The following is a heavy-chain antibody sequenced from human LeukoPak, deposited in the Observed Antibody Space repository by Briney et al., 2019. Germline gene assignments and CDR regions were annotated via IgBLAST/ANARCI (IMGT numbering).Heavy chain of an antibody. Sequence: PGGSLRLSCAASGFTFRNYWMQWVRQAPGKGLVWVSRINIDGSTRYADSVEGRFTISSDNAKNTLYLQMNSVGANGTAVYYCARAGGSGWFDPWGQGTLVTVSS. CDR2: INIDGST. V-gene: IGHV3-74*01. D-gene: IGHD3-10*01. CDR3: ARAGGSGWFDP. CDR1: GFTFRNYW. J-gene: IGHJ5*02.